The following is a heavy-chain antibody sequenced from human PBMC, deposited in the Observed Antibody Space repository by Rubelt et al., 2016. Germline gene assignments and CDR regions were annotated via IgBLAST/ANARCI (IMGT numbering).Heavy chain of an antibody. CDR1: GFTFSSFV. D-gene: IGHD7-27*01. CDR2: ISSNGGKT. J-gene: IGHJ2*01. Sequence: VQLVESGGGLVQPGGSLRLSCSASGFTFSSFVMHWVRQAPGKGLEYVSAISSNGGKTYYADSVKGRFTISRDNAKNSLYLQMKGLRAEETALYYCARDQSQLGPKDWYFDLWGRGTLVTVSS. CDR3: ARDQSQLGPKDWYFDL. V-gene: IGHV3-64*04.